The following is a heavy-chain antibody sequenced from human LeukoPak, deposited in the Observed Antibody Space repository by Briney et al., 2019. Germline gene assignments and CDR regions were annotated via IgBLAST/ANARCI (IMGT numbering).Heavy chain of an antibody. Sequence: GGSLRLSCAASGFTFSSYGMHWVRQAPGKGLEWVAVIWYDGSNKYYADSMKGRFTISRDNSKNTLYLQMNSLRAENTAVYYCAKGSPITFGGVIASYFDYWGQGTLVTVSS. CDR1: GFTFSSYG. J-gene: IGHJ4*02. V-gene: IGHV3-30*02. CDR2: IWYDGSNK. CDR3: AKGSPITFGGVIASYFDY. D-gene: IGHD3-16*02.